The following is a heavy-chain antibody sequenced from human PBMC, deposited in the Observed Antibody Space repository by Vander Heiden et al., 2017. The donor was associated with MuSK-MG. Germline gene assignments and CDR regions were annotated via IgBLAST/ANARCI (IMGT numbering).Heavy chain of an antibody. CDR2: IKEDGRGR. CDR3: ARGGSFWVY. CDR1: GFTFSSNW. Sequence: EVQLVESGGGLVQPGGSLRLSCAASGFTFSSNWMNWVRQAPGKGLEWVANIKEDGRGRDDVDSVKGRFTISRDNAKNSMYMKMNSLRGEDTAVYDCARGGSFWVYWGHGSLVTVSS. D-gene: IGHD2-15*01. J-gene: IGHJ4*01. V-gene: IGHV3-7*04.